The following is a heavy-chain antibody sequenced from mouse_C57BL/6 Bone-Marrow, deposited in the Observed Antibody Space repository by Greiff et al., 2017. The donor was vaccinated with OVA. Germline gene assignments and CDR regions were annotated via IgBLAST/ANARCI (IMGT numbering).Heavy chain of an antibody. CDR1: GFTFSDYY. Sequence: EVKLVESEGGLVQPGSSMKLSCTASGFTFSDYYMAWVRQVPEKGLEWVANINYDGSSTYYLDSLKSRFIISRDNAKNILYLQMSSLKSEDTATYYGARDYYGHWYFDVWGTGTTVTVSS. CDR3: ARDYYGHWYFDV. J-gene: IGHJ1*03. V-gene: IGHV5-16*01. D-gene: IGHD1-1*01. CDR2: INYDGSST.